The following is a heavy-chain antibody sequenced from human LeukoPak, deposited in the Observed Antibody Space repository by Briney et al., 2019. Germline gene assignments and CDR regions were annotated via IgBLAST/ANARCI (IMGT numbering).Heavy chain of an antibody. CDR3: ARGYSYGPYYFDY. D-gene: IGHD5-18*01. Sequence: SETLSLTCAVSGYSISSGYYWGWIRQPPGKGLEWIGSIYHSGSTYYNPSLKSRVTISVDTSKNQFSLKLSSVTAAGTAVYYCARGYSYGPYYFDYWGQGTLVTVSS. V-gene: IGHV4-38-2*01. J-gene: IGHJ4*02. CDR1: GYSISSGYY. CDR2: IYHSGST.